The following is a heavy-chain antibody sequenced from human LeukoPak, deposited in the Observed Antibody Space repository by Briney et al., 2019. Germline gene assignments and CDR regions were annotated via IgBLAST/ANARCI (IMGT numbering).Heavy chain of an antibody. CDR2: INHSGST. Sequence: PADPLSLLCALCGGFFSCYYWRWLPHPPGEGLAWIGEINHSGSTNYNPSLKSRVTISVDTSKNQFSLKLSSVTAADTAVYYCARDQANYFDYWGQGTLVTVSS. V-gene: IGHV4-34*01. CDR3: ARDQANYFDY. J-gene: IGHJ4*02. CDR1: GGFFSCYY.